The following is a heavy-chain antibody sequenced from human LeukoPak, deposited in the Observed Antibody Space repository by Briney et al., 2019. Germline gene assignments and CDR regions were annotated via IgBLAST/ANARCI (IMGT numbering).Heavy chain of an antibody. CDR2: INHSGST. V-gene: IGHV4-34*01. D-gene: IGHD4-17*01. CDR1: GGSFSGYY. CDR3: ATDYGDPYYFDY. Sequence: SETLSFTCAVYGGSFSGYYWSWIRQPPGKGLEWIGEINHSGSTNYNPSLKSRVTISVDTSKNQFSLKLSSVTAADTAVYYCATDYGDPYYFDYWGQGTLVTVSS. J-gene: IGHJ4*02.